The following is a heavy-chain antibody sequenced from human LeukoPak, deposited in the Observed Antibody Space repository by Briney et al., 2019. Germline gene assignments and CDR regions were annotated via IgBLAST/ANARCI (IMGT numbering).Heavy chain of an antibody. Sequence: QSGGSLRLSCAASGFTFSSYGMHWVRQAPGKGLEWVAVIWYDGSNKYYADSVKGRFTISRDNSKNTLYLQMNSLRAEDTAVYYCASLSSTDYYYYMDVWGKGTTVTVSS. CDR3: ASLSSTDYYYYMDV. D-gene: IGHD2-2*01. J-gene: IGHJ6*03. V-gene: IGHV3-33*01. CDR1: GFTFSSYG. CDR2: IWYDGSNK.